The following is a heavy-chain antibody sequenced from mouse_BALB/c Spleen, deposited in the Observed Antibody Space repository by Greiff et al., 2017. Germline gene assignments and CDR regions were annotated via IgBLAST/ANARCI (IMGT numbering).Heavy chain of an antibody. V-gene: IGHV3-2*02. CDR3: ASITTVPHWYFDV. J-gene: IGHJ1*01. D-gene: IGHD1-1*01. CDR2: ISYSGST. CDR1: GYSITSDYA. Sequence: VQLQQSGPGLVKPSQSLSLTCTVTGYSITSDYAWNWIRQFPGNKLEWMGYISYSGSTSYNPSLKSRISITRDTSKNQFFLQLNSVTTEDTATYYCASITTVPHWYFDVWGAGTTVTVSS.